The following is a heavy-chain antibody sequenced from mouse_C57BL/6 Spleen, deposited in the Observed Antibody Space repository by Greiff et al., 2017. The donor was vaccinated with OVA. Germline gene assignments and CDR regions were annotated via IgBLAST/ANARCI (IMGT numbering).Heavy chain of an antibody. CDR3: ASRGISTDYAMDY. V-gene: IGHV1-39*01. CDR2: INPNYGTT. CDR1: GYSFTDYN. J-gene: IGHJ4*01. D-gene: IGHD1-1*01. Sequence: VQLQQSGPELVKPGASVKISCKASGYSFTDYNMNWVKQSNGKSLEWIGVINPNYGTTSYNQKFKGKATLTVDQSSSTAYMQLNSLTSEDSAVYYGASRGISTDYAMDYWGQGTSVTVSS.